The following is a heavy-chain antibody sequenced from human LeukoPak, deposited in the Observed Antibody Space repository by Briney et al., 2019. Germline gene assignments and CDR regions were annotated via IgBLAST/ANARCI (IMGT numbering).Heavy chain of an antibody. V-gene: IGHV1-2*06. D-gene: IGHD2-2*01. CDR2: INPNSGGT. J-gene: IGHJ5*02. CDR3: ARVKVVVPAAMGAWFDP. Sequence: ASVKVSCKASGYTFTGYYMHWVRQAPGQGLEWMGRINPNSGGTNYAQKFQGKVTMTRDTSISTAYMELSRLRSDDTAVYYCARVKVVVPAAMGAWFDPWGQGTLVTVSS. CDR1: GYTFTGYY.